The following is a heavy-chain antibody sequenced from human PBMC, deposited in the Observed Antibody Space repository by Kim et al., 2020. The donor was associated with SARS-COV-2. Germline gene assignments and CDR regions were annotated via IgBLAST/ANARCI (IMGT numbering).Heavy chain of an antibody. CDR1: GFTFNNYA. J-gene: IGHJ4*02. Sequence: GGSLRLSCAASGFTFNNYAMTWVRQAPGKGLEWVSAISGGGGDTYYADSVKGRITISRDNSKNTLSMQMNSLRAEDTAVYYCAKDVTVGAARPECWGQGTLVTVSS. D-gene: IGHD1-26*01. CDR3: AKDVTVGAARPEC. CDR2: ISGGGGDT. V-gene: IGHV3-23*01.